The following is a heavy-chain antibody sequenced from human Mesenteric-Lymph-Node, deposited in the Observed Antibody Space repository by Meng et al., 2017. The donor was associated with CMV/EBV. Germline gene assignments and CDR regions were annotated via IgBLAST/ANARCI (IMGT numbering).Heavy chain of an antibody. CDR2: IYYSGSTNSGST. V-gene: IGHV4-59*01. D-gene: IGHD5-12*01. Sequence: GSLRLPCSVLGGSISNFCWSWIRQPPGKGLEWIGLIYYSGSTNSGSTNYNPSLKSRVTISIDTSKNQFSLKLSSVTAADTAVYYCARAGGYTSPLGYWGQGTLVTVSS. CDR1: GGSISNFC. J-gene: IGHJ4*02. CDR3: ARAGGYTSPLGY.